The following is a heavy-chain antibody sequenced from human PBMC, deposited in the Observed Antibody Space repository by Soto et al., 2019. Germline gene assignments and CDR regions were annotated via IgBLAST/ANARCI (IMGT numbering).Heavy chain of an antibody. CDR3: AKAPWFGVPVDYMDV. CDR2: ISVSGGST. D-gene: IGHD3-10*01. V-gene: IGHV3-23*01. Sequence: GGSLRLSCAASGFTFSSYAMSWVRQAPGKGLEWVSAISVSGGSTYYADSVKGRFTISRDNSKNTLYLQMNSLRAEDTAVYYCAKAPWFGVPVDYMDVWGKGTTVTVSS. J-gene: IGHJ6*03. CDR1: GFTFSSYA.